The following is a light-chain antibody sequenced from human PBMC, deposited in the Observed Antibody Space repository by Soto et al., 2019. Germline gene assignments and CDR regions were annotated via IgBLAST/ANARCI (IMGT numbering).Light chain of an antibody. Sequence: EIVMTQSPATLSVSPGERATISCRASQSVNDKLAWYQHKPGQAPRLVIYGASTRATGIPARFSGSGSGTEFTLTISIPQSEDFAVYYCQQYNNWPPITFGQGTRLEIK. CDR3: QQYNNWPPIT. V-gene: IGKV3-15*01. CDR1: QSVNDK. J-gene: IGKJ5*01. CDR2: GAS.